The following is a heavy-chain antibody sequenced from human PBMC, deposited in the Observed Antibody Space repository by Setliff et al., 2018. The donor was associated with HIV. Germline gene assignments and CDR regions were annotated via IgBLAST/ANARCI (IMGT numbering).Heavy chain of an antibody. D-gene: IGHD3-16*01. CDR2: MSTSGSS. Sequence: SETLFLTCTVSGGSISSDPYYWGWIRQPPGKGLEWIGSMSTSGSSFYDPSLKSRVTISVEPSKNQFSLQLSSVTAAHTAVYYCASPLFSYGPLAYWGQGTLVTVSS. V-gene: IGHV4-39*07. CDR1: GGSISSDPYY. J-gene: IGHJ4*02. CDR3: ASPLFSYGPLAY.